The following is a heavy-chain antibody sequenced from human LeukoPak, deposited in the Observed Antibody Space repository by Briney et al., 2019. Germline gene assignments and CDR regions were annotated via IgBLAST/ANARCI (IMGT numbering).Heavy chain of an antibody. CDR2: IYYSGST. D-gene: IGHD1-1*01. CDR1: GGSISSYY. CDR3: ARHGTTGTNLNWFDP. Sequence: SETLSLTCTVSGGSISSYYWSWIRQPPGKGLEWIGYIYYSGSTNYNPSLKSRVTISVDTSKNQFSLKVSSVTAADAAVYYCARHGTTGTNLNWFDPWGQGTLVTVSS. J-gene: IGHJ5*02. V-gene: IGHV4-59*01.